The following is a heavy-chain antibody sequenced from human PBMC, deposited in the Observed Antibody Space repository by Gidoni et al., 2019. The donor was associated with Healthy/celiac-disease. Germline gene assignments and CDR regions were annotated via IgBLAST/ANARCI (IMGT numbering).Heavy chain of an antibody. D-gene: IGHD1-1*01. CDR1: GFTFSSYG. V-gene: IGHV3-30*18. Sequence: QGQLVGSGGGVVQPGRSLRLSCAASGFTFSSYGMHWVRQAPGKGREWVAVISYDGSNKYYADSVKGRFTISRDNSKNTLYLQMNSLRADDTAVYYCAKDGQRSGDYYGMDVWGQGTPVTVS. CDR2: ISYDGSNK. CDR3: AKDGQRSGDYYGMDV. J-gene: IGHJ6*02.